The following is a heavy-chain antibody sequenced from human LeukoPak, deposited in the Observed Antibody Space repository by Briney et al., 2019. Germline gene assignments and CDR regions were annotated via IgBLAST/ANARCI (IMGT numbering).Heavy chain of an antibody. J-gene: IGHJ3*02. D-gene: IGHD3-10*01. CDR3: AKGFYYGSGSYIRGAFDI. V-gene: IGHV3-11*04. CDR2: ISSSGSTI. CDR1: GFTFSDYY. Sequence: PGGSLRLSCAASGFTFSDYYMSWIRQAPGKGLEWVSYISSSGSTIYYADSVKGRFTISRDNAKNSLYLQMNSLGAEDTAVYYCAKGFYYGSGSYIRGAFDIWGQGTMVTVSS.